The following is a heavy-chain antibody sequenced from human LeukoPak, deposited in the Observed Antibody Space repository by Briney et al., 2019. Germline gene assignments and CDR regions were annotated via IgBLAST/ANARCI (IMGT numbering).Heavy chain of an antibody. D-gene: IGHD4-17*01. CDR3: ARELGGDYGEAFDI. J-gene: IGHJ3*02. CDR2: IGGSSTSI. V-gene: IGHV3-21*01. Sequence: GGSLRLSCAASGFTFSTYSMNWVRQAPGKGLEWVSSIGGSSTSIYYADSVKGRFTISRDNAKSSLYLQMNSLRAEDAAVYYCARELGGDYGEAFDIWGQGTMVPVSS. CDR1: GFTFSTYS.